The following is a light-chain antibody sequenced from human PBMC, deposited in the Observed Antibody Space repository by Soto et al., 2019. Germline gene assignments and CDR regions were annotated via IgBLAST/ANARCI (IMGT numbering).Light chain of an antibody. J-gene: IGLJ3*02. V-gene: IGLV2-14*01. CDR3: AAWDDSLNGPV. Sequence: QSVLTQPASVSGSPGQSITISCTGTNNDVGAYTYVSWYQQHPGKAPRLIIYEVSERPSGVSNRFSGSKSGNTASLVISGLQAEDEADYYCAAWDDSLNGPVFGGGTKLTVL. CDR2: EVS. CDR1: NNDVGAYTY.